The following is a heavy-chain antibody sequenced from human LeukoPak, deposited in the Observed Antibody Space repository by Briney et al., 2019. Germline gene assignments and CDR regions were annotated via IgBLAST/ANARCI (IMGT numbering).Heavy chain of an antibody. V-gene: IGHV4-34*01. D-gene: IGHD6-13*01. Sequence: SETLSLTGAVYGGSFSGYYWSWIRQPPGKGLEWIGEINHSGSTNYNPSLKSRVTISVDTSKNQFSLKLSSVTAADTAVYYCARCPSNMVAAGTFVMAYYWGQGTLVTVSS. J-gene: IGHJ4*02. CDR1: GGSFSGYY. CDR3: ARCPSNMVAAGTFVMAYY. CDR2: INHSGST.